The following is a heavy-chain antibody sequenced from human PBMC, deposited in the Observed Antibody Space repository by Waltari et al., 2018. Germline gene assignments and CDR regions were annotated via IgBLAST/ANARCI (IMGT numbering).Heavy chain of an antibody. Sequence: QVQLVQSGAEVKKPGASVKVSCKVSGYTLTELSMHWVRQAPGKGLEWMGGFDPEDGETIYAPKCQGRGTMTEDTSTDTAYMELSSLRSEDTAVYYCATGWGYYYGSGSYTKYGMDVWGQGTTVTVSS. J-gene: IGHJ6*02. D-gene: IGHD3-10*01. CDR1: GYTLTELS. CDR2: FDPEDGET. V-gene: IGHV1-24*01. CDR3: ATGWGYYYGSGSYTKYGMDV.